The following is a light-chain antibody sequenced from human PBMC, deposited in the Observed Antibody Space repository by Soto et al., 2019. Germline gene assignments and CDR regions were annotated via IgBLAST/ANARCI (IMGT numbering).Light chain of an antibody. Sequence: VVLTQSPGTLSLSPGERVSLSCRASQTISNNYLAWYQQKPGQAPRLLIYAASSRTTGIPDRFSGSGAGTDFTLTLIRQEPADFAVYYCQSSGSSSTFGQGTKVDIK. CDR3: QSSGSSST. V-gene: IGKV3-20*01. J-gene: IGKJ1*01. CDR1: QTISNNY. CDR2: AAS.